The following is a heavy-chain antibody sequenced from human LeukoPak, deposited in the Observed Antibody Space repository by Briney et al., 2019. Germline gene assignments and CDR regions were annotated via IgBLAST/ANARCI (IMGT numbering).Heavy chain of an antibody. CDR2: INHSGST. J-gene: IGHJ4*02. CDR3: ASRGYSSGWFGDY. V-gene: IGHV4-39*07. D-gene: IGHD6-19*01. CDR1: GGSISGSSYY. Sequence: SETLSLTCTVSGGSISGSSYYWSWIRQPPGKGLEWIGEINHSGSTNYNPSLKSRVTISVDTSKNQFSLKLSSVTAADTAVYYCASRGYSSGWFGDYWGQGTLVTVSS.